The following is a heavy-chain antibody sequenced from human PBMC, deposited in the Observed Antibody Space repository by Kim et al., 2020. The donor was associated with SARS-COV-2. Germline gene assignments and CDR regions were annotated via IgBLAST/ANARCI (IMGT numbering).Heavy chain of an antibody. V-gene: IGHV4-39*01. Sequence: SETLSLTCTVSGGSISSSSYYWGWIRQPPGKGLEWIGSIYYSGSTYYNPSLKSRVTISVDTSKNQFSLKLSSVTAADTAVYYCARLGGSYYGSRIDYWGQGTLVTVSS. J-gene: IGHJ4*02. D-gene: IGHD1-26*01. CDR2: IYYSGST. CDR1: GGSISSSSYY. CDR3: ARLGGSYYGSRIDY.